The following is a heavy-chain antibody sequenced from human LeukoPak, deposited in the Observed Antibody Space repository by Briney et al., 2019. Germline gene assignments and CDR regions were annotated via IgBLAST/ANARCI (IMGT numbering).Heavy chain of an antibody. J-gene: IGHJ4*02. V-gene: IGHV3-11*01. Sequence: GGSLRLSCAASGFTFSDYYINWIRQAPGMGLEWVAYLSSSGNMIYYSDSVKGRFTISRDNAKNSVYLQMNSLRAEDTAVYYCARKIYGSENYIDYWGQGTLVTVSS. CDR2: LSSSGNMI. CDR3: ARKIYGSENYIDY. D-gene: IGHD3-10*01. CDR1: GFTFSDYY.